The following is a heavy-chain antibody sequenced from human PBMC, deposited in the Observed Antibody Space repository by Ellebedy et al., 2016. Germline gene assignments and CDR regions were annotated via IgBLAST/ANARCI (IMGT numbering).Heavy chain of an antibody. CDR3: RQGHYFDQ. V-gene: IGHV3-30*04. J-gene: IGHJ4*02. CDR1: GFTFETYN. CDR2: VAWDAINT. Sequence: GESLKISXEGSGFTFETYNFHWVRQAPGEGLEWLAFVAWDAINTYYADSVKGRFTISRDNSKYTLYLQMNNLGAEDTALYYCRQGHYFDQWGQGALVTVSS.